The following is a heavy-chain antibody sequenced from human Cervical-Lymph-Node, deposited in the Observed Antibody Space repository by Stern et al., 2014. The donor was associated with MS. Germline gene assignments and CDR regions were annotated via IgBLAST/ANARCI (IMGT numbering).Heavy chain of an antibody. J-gene: IGHJ4*02. CDR1: GVSFSNYY. V-gene: IGHV4-34*01. CDR3: ALPEHS. CDR2: INRGGNT. Sequence: QVQLQQWGAGLLRPSETLSLTCEVSGVSFSNYYWSWIRQPPGKRPEWIGDINRGGNTNYTPSLRGRVTLAGDASKNQFSLNLTSVTAADTAVYYCALPEHSWGQGSLVTVTS.